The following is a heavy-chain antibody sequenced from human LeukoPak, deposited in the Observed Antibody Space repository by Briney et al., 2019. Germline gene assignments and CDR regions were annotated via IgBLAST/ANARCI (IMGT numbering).Heavy chain of an antibody. CDR2: ISGSGGTT. V-gene: IGHV3-23*01. D-gene: IGHD4-23*01. CDR3: AKLGGNWLYYFDY. Sequence: GSLRLSCATSGFTFNSYAMSWVRQAPGKGLAWVSAISGSGGTTYYADSVEGRFTISRDNSKNTLYLQMNSLRAEDTAVYYCAKLGGNWLYYFDYWGQGTLVTVSS. J-gene: IGHJ4*02. CDR1: GFTFNSYA.